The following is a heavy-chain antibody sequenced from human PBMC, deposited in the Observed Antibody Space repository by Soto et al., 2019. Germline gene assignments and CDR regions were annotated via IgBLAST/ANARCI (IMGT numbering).Heavy chain of an antibody. CDR1: GDTFKNYA. V-gene: IGHV1-69*01. CDR3: ATSGYNYGPFDY. D-gene: IGHD2-15*01. J-gene: IGHJ4*01. Sequence: QVQLVQSGAEVRKPGSSVKVSCRASGDTFKNYAISWVRQAPGQGLEWMGGIIPIFGKTDYAQTFHGRVTINGDESTYTAHMELRGLRSDDTALYCCATSGYNYGPFDYWGRGLLVTVSS. CDR2: IIPIFGKT.